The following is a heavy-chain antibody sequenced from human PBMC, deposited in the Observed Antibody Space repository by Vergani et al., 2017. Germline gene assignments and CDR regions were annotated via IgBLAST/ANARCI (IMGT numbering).Heavy chain of an antibody. CDR1: GGSISSYY. Sequence: QVQLQESGPGLVKPSETLSLTCTVSGGSISSYYWSWIRQPPGTGLEWIGYIYYSGSTNYNPSLKSRVTISVDTSKNQFSLKLSSVTAADTAVYYCARDRHRPQDFWSGYYAFDIWGQGTMVTVSS. V-gene: IGHV4-59*01. J-gene: IGHJ3*02. D-gene: IGHD3-3*01. CDR2: IYYSGST. CDR3: ARDRHRPQDFWSGYYAFDI.